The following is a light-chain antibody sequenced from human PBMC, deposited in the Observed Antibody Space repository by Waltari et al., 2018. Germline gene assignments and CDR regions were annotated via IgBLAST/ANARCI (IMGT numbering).Light chain of an antibody. V-gene: IGLV2-14*03. CDR3: SSYTTSSTLV. J-gene: IGLJ2*01. CDR2: DVG. Sequence: QSALTPPAPASVSPGQTHHHSPTGTSSYDVGYDYFAWYQQHPGKAPQFRIYDVGNRPSGVSNRFSGSKSGNTASLTISGRQAEDEADYYCSSYTTSSTLVFGGGTKLTVL. CDR1: SSYDVGYDY.